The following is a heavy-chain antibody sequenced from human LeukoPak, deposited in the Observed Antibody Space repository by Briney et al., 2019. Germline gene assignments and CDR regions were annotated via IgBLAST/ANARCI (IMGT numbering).Heavy chain of an antibody. D-gene: IGHD3-3*01. V-gene: IGHV1-2*06. J-gene: IGHJ4*02. CDR3: ARDLPSITIFGVLQDY. CDR1: GYTFTGYY. Sequence: ASVKVSCKASGYTFTGYYMHWVRQAPGQGLERMGRINPNSGGTNYAQKFQGRVTMTRDTSISTAYMELSRLRSDDTAVYYCARDLPSITIFGVLQDYWGQGTLVTVSS. CDR2: INPNSGGT.